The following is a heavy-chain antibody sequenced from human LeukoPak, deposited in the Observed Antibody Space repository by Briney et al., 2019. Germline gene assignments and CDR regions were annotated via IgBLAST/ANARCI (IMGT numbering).Heavy chain of an antibody. V-gene: IGHV4-4*07. J-gene: IGHJ4*02. CDR1: GGSMRSYF. D-gene: IGHD6-13*01. CDR3: AREGPYSGRLYYFDY. Sequence: PSETLSLTCTVSGGSMRSYFWSWIRQPAGKGLEWIGRIYASCNTNYNPSLKSRVTMSVDTSKNQFSLKLTSVTAADTAFYYCAREGPYSGRLYYFDYWGQGVLVTVSS. CDR2: IYASCNT.